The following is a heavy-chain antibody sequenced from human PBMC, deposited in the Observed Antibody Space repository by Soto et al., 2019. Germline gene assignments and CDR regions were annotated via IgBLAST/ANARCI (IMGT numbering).Heavy chain of an antibody. D-gene: IGHD4-17*01. CDR3: AKASYGLGYFDY. J-gene: IGHJ4*02. V-gene: IGHV4-4*02. CDR1: GDSLSTSFW. CDR2: IYHVGCT. Sequence: QVQLQESGPRLVKPSETLSLTCTVSGDSLSTSFWWTWVRQSPGKGLEWIGQIYHVGCTNYNPALESRVTISVDKSKNQFSLKLTSVNAADTAVYYCAKASYGLGYFDYWGQGALVAVSS.